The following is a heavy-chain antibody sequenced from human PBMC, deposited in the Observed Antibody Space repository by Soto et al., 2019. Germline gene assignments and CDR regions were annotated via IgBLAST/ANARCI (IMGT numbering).Heavy chain of an antibody. CDR3: AKADSSGYYYALAY. V-gene: IGHV3-23*01. CDR1: GFTFSSYA. D-gene: IGHD3-22*01. J-gene: IGHJ4*02. CDR2: ISGSGGST. Sequence: GGSLRLSCAASGFTFSSYALIWVRQAPGKGLEWVSTISGSGGSTYYADSVKGRFTISRDNSKNTLYLQMNSLRAEDTAVYYCAKADSSGYYYALAYWGQGTLVTVSS.